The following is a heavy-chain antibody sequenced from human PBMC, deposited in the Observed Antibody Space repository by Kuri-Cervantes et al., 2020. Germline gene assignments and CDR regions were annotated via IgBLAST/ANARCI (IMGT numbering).Heavy chain of an antibody. CDR1: GFTFSSYA. Sequence: GESLKISCAASGFTFSSYAMHWVRQAPGKGLEWVAVISYDGSNKYYADSVKGRFTISRDNSKNTLYLQMNSPRAEDTAVYYCAGPQLLSSTEAFDIWGQGTMVTVSS. CDR2: ISYDGSNK. V-gene: IGHV3-30-3*01. D-gene: IGHD2-2*01. CDR3: AGPQLLSSTEAFDI. J-gene: IGHJ3*02.